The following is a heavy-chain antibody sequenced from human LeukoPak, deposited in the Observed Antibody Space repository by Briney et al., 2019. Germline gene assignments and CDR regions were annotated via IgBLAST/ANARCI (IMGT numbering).Heavy chain of an antibody. CDR1: GGCISSSSYY. Sequence: PSETLSLTCTVSGGCISSSSYYWGWIRQPPGKGLEWIGSIYYSGSTYYNPSLKSRVTISVDTSKNQFSLKLSSVTAADTAVYYCASRSGSYYGGVDYWGQGTLVTVSS. J-gene: IGHJ4*02. CDR2: IYYSGST. D-gene: IGHD1-26*01. V-gene: IGHV4-39*01. CDR3: ASRSGSYYGGVDY.